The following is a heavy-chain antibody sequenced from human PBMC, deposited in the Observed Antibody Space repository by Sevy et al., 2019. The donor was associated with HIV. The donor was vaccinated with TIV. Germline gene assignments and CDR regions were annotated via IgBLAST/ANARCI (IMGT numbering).Heavy chain of an antibody. CDR2: ISSLNSYI. CDR1: GFIFSDYD. J-gene: IGHJ4*01. CDR3: ARAVDYYDSGGLYY. V-gene: IGHV3-21*04. Sequence: GGSLRLSCAASGFIFSDYDMNWVRQAPGKGLEWVSFISSLNSYIYYADSLKGRVTITRDNAKNSLFLHLNSLRAEDTAIYYCARAVDYYDSGGLYYWGHGALVTFSS. D-gene: IGHD3-22*01.